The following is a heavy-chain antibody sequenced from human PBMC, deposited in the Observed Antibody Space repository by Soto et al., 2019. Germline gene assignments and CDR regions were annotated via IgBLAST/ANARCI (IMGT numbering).Heavy chain of an antibody. Sequence: QVQLVQSGAEVKKPGASVKVSCKASGYTFTSYGISWVRQAPGQGLEWMGWISAYNGNTNYAQKIQGRVTMTTDTSTSTAYMELRSLRSDDTAVYYCARAVDYYDSSGYYTHEYFQHWGQGTLVTFSS. D-gene: IGHD3-22*01. CDR2: ISAYNGNT. V-gene: IGHV1-18*01. J-gene: IGHJ1*01. CDR3: ARAVDYYDSSGYYTHEYFQH. CDR1: GYTFTSYG.